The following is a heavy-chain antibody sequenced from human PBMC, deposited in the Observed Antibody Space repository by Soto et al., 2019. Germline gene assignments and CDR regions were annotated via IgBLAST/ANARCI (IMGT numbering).Heavy chain of an antibody. CDR3: ARGITIFGVVIAPHYYYYKLV. D-gene: IGHD3-3*01. CDR1: GGTFSSYT. V-gene: IGHV1-69*02. J-gene: IGHJ6*03. CDR2: IIPILGIA. Sequence: SVKVSCKASGGTFSSYTISWVRQAPGQGIEWMGRIIPILGIANYAQKFQGRVTITADKSTSTAYMELSSLRSEDTAVYYCARGITIFGVVIAPHYYYYKLVWGKATTVTVA.